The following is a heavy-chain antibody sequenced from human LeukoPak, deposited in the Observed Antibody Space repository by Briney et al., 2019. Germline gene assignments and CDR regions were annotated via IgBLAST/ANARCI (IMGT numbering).Heavy chain of an antibody. CDR1: GLTFISYA. V-gene: IGHV3-23*01. Sequence: PGGSLRLSCAASGLTFISYAMTWVRQAPGKGLEWVSIISNSGGSTYYADSVKGRFSISRDNSKNTLYLQMSSLRAEDTAVYYCAKSPSSWYHPHFDYWGQGTLVTVYS. CDR3: AKSPSSWYHPHFDY. J-gene: IGHJ4*02. D-gene: IGHD6-13*01. CDR2: ISNSGGST.